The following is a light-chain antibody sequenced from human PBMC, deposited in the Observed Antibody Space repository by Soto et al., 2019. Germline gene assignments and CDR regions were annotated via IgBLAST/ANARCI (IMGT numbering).Light chain of an antibody. V-gene: IGLV2-14*01. J-gene: IGLJ1*01. CDR1: SSDVGGYNY. Sequence: QSALTQPASVSVSPGQSITISCTGTSSDVGGYNYVSWYQQHPGKAPKLMIYEVSNRPSGVSNRFSGSKAGNTASLTISGLKAEDEADYYCSSYTSSSTLLYVFGTGTKLTVL. CDR3: SSYTSSSTLLYV. CDR2: EVS.